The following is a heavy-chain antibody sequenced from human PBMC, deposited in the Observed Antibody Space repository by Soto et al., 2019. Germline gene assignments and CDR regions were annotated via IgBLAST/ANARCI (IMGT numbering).Heavy chain of an antibody. V-gene: IGHV4-31*04. Sequence: QLRLQESGPGLVKPSETLSLTCNVSGGSITGAYYWNWIRQHPGKGLEWIGSIHYRGSTYYSPSLKTRITISLDRSNNQFSLKLSSVTAADTAVYYCAKVRDSFGLDVWGQGTTVTVSS. D-gene: IGHD2-15*01. CDR3: AKVRDSFGLDV. J-gene: IGHJ6*02. CDR1: GGSITGAYY. CDR2: IHYRGST.